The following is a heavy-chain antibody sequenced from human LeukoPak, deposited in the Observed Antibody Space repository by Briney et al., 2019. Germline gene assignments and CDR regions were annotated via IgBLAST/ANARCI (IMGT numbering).Heavy chain of an antibody. D-gene: IGHD3-9*01. J-gene: IGHJ4*02. Sequence: GGSLRLSCAASGFTFSSYSMNWVRQAPGKGLEWVANIKRDGSEKSYVDSVKGRFTISRDNAKNSLYLQMNSLRAEDTAVYYCARGVLRYFDWLLSDFDYWGQGTLVTVSS. CDR2: IKRDGSEK. CDR3: ARGVLRYFDWLLSDFDY. CDR1: GFTFSSYS. V-gene: IGHV3-7*01.